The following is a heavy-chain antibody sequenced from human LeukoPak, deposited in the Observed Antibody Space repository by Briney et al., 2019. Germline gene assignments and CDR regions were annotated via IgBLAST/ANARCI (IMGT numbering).Heavy chain of an antibody. V-gene: IGHV3-74*01. CDR3: ARARTTFNYYYGMDV. CDR2: INSDGSST. D-gene: IGHD1-14*01. J-gene: IGHJ6*02. Sequence: GGSLRLSCAASGFTFSSYWMHWVRQAPGKGLVWVSRINSDGSSTSYADSVKGRFTISRDNAKNTLYLQMNSLRAEDTAVYYCARARTTFNYYYGMDVWGQGTTVTVSS. CDR1: GFTFSSYW.